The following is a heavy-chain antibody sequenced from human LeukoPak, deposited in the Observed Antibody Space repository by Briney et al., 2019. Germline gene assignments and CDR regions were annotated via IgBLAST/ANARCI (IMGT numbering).Heavy chain of an antibody. D-gene: IGHD5-18*01. CDR3: TSGPGDSYGRPFDY. V-gene: IGHV3-30*04. CDR1: GFTFSSYA. Sequence: GGSLRLSCAASGFTFSSYAMHWVRQAPGKGLEWVAVISYDGSNKYFADSVKGRFTISRDNSKNTLYLQMNGLRAEDTAVYYCTSGPGDSYGRPFDYWGQGTLVTVSS. J-gene: IGHJ4*02. CDR2: ISYDGSNK.